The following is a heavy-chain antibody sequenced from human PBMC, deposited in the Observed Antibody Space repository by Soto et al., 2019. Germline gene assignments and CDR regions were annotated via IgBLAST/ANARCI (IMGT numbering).Heavy chain of an antibody. V-gene: IGHV1-2*02. Sequence: ASVKVSCKASGYTFTGYYMHWVRQAPGQGLEWMGWINPNSGGTNYAQKFQGRVTMTGDTSISTAYMELSRLRSDDTAVYYCARALGELLVFLDWGQGTLVTVSS. J-gene: IGHJ4*02. CDR1: GYTFTGYY. CDR2: INPNSGGT. D-gene: IGHD2-15*01. CDR3: ARALGELLVFLD.